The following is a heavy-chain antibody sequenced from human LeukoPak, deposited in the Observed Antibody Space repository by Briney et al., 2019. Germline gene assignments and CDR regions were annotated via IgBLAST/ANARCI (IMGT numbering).Heavy chain of an antibody. J-gene: IGHJ6*02. CDR1: GFTFSSYS. Sequence: GGSLRLSCAASGFTFSSYSMNWVRQAPGKGLEWVSSISSSSSYIYYADSVKGRFTISRDNAKNSLYLQMNSLRAEDTAVYYCARTSSGPYYYYYGMDVWGQGTTVTVFS. CDR3: ARTSSGPYYYYYGMDV. D-gene: IGHD3-22*01. V-gene: IGHV3-21*01. CDR2: ISSSSSYI.